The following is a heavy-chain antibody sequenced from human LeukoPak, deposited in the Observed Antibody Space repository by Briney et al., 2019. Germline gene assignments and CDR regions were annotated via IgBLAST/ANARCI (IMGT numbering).Heavy chain of an antibody. CDR1: GVSFSTYY. CDR3: AGQLYGSDY. J-gene: IGHJ4*02. CDR2: VNHSGYT. Sequence: SETLSLTCDVSGVSFSTYYWSWIRQSPEKGLEWIGEVNHSGYTNYNPSLKGRVTISVDPSKNQLSLKLSSVTAADTAVYYCAGQLYGSDYWGQGTLVTVPS. D-gene: IGHD4-17*01. V-gene: IGHV4-34*01.